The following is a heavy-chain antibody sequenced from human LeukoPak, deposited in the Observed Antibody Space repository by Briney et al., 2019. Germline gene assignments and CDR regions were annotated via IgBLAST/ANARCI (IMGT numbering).Heavy chain of an antibody. CDR2: IYYSGST. CDR1: DGFISSYY. V-gene: IGHV4-59*08. CDR3: ARRYYDFWSGYPNWFDP. Sequence: PSETLSLTCTVSDGFISSYYWNWIRQPPGKGLEWIGYIYYSGSTNYNPSLKGRVTISIDTSKNQFSLKLSSVTAADTAVYYCARRYYDFWSGYPNWFDPWGQGTLVTVSS. J-gene: IGHJ5*02. D-gene: IGHD3-3*01.